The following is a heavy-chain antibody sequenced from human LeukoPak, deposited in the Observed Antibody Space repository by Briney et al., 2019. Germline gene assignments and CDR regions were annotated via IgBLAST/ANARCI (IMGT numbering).Heavy chain of an antibody. V-gene: IGHV5-51*01. Sequence: GESLKISCKGSGYSFTSYWIGWVRQMPGKGLEWMGIIYPGDSDTRYSPSFQGQVTISADKSISTAYLQWSSLKASDTAMYYCARLSGSRLGYHGSGSYYPPLYYYGMDVWGQGTTVTVSS. CDR3: ARLSGSRLGYHGSGSYYPPLYYYGMDV. CDR2: IYPGDSDT. D-gene: IGHD3-10*01. J-gene: IGHJ6*02. CDR1: GYSFTSYW.